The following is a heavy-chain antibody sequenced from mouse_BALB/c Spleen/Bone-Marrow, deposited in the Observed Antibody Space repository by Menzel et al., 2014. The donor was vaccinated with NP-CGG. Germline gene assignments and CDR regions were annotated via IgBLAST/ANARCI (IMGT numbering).Heavy chain of an antibody. D-gene: IGHD1-1*01. J-gene: IGHJ2*01. CDR1: GFSLTDYG. CDR2: IWGDGST. CDR3: ARDLYYYGFDY. V-gene: IGHV2-6-7*01. Sequence: QVQLKESGPGLVAPSQSLSITCTVSGFSLTDYGVNWVRQPLGKNLEWLGMIWGDGSTDYNSALKSRLSISKDNSQSQVFLKMNSLETDDTARYYCARDLYYYGFDYWGQGTTLTVSS.